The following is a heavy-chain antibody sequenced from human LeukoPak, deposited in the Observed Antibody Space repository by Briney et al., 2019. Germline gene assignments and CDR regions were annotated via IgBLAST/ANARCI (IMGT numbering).Heavy chain of an antibody. CDR2: IYSSGST. V-gene: IGHV4-61*02. D-gene: IGHD3-3*01. CDR1: GGSISSGSYY. J-gene: IGHJ4*02. Sequence: ASETLSLTCTVSGGSISSGSYYWNWIRQPAGKGLEWIGRIYSSGSTNYNPSLKSRVTISVDTSKNQFSLKLSSVTAADTAVYYCARGGFSGEWFSDLDYWGQGTLVTVSS. CDR3: ARGGFSGEWFSDLDY.